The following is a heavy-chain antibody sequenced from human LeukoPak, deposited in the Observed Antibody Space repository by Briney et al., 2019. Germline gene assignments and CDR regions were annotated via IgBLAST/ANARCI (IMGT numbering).Heavy chain of an antibody. V-gene: IGHV5-51*01. CDR2: IYPGDSDT. D-gene: IGHD4-17*01. J-gene: IGHJ4*02. CDR1: GYSFTSYW. Sequence: GESLKISCQGSGYSFTSYWIGWVRQLPGKGLEWMGIIYPGDSDTRYSPSFQGQVTISADKSISTAYLQWSSLKASDTAMYYCARCYGDYGGTLDYWGQGTLVSVSS. CDR3: ARCYGDYGGTLDY.